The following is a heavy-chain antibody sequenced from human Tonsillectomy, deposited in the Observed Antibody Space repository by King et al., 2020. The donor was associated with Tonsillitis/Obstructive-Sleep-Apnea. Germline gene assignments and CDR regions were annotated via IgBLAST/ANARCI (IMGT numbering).Heavy chain of an antibody. CDR1: GVSLTTSGVG. D-gene: IGHD5-18*01. CDR3: AHGDDTVPIYFDY. V-gene: IGHV2-5*02. Sequence: ITLKESGPTLVKPTQTLTLTCTCSGVSLTTSGVGGGWISQPPGKALEWLSLSFWDEDKGYSPSLKRRLTITKDTPKNKVVLTTTNMDPVDTATYFCAHGDDTVPIYFDYWGQGTLVTVSS. J-gene: IGHJ4*02. CDR2: SFWDEDK.